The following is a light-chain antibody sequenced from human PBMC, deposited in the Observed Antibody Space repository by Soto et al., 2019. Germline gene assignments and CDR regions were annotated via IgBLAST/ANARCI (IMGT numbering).Light chain of an antibody. CDR3: QQLTSAFT. CDR1: QGISSY. V-gene: IGKV1-9*01. J-gene: IGKJ3*01. Sequence: IQLTQSPSSLSASVGDRVTITCRASQGISSYLAWYQQKPGKAPKLLIYAASTLQSGVPSRFSGSGSGTDFTLTISSLQPEDFATYYCQQLTSAFTFGPGTKVDIK. CDR2: AAS.